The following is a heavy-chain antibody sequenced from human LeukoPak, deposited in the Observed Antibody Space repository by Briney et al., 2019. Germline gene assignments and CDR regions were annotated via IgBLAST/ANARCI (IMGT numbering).Heavy chain of an antibody. CDR2: FYYSGVT. Sequence: SETLSLTCTISGDSINSYHWSWLRQPPGSKLEWIGYFYYSGVTNYNPSLKSRVTMSLDTSKKQFSLKLNSVTAADTAVYYCAREITLTGYKYGLGFNYWGQGTLVTVSS. J-gene: IGHJ4*02. V-gene: IGHV4-59*01. CDR3: AREITLTGYKYGLGFNY. CDR1: GDSINSYH. D-gene: IGHD5-12*01.